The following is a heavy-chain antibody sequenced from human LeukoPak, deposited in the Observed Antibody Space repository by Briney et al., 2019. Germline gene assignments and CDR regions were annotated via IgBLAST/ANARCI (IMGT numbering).Heavy chain of an antibody. Sequence: GASLKISSKGSGYSFTSYWIGWVRQMPGKGLEWMGIIYPGDSDTRYSPSFQGQVTISADKSISTAYLQWSSLKASDTAMYYCARHSPQYYDFWSSYSNYYYYCMDVWGKGTTVTVSS. J-gene: IGHJ6*03. D-gene: IGHD3-3*01. CDR3: ARHSPQYYDFWSSYSNYYYYCMDV. V-gene: IGHV5-51*01. CDR1: GYSFTSYW. CDR2: IYPGDSDT.